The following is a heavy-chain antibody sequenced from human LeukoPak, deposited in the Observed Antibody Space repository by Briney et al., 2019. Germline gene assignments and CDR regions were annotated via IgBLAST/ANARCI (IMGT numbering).Heavy chain of an antibody. D-gene: IGHD3-22*01. CDR1: AYTFTEYY. Sequence: ASVKVSCKASAYTFTEYYMHWVRQAPGQGLEWMGWINPNSGGTDYSWKFQGRVTMTRDTSISTAYMELSRLKSDDTAVYYCARRGYYYDRSGYCDDAFDIWGQGTMVTVSS. CDR2: INPNSGGT. V-gene: IGHV1-2*02. J-gene: IGHJ3*02. CDR3: ARRGYYYDRSGYCDDAFDI.